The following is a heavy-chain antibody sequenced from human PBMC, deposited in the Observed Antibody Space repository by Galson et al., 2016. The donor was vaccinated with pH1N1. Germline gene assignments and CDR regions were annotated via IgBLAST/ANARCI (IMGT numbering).Heavy chain of an antibody. CDR1: GFSFDDYG. J-gene: IGHJ4*02. V-gene: IGHV3-20*04. D-gene: IGHD2-15*01. CDR3: ARDGQKVVWDFDN. Sequence: SLRLSCAASGFSFDDYGMSWVRRVPGKGLEWVSGITWNGGFTGYADSVKGRFIISRDNAKNSLYLQMNSLTVEDTALYYCARDGQKVVWDFDNWGQGTWVTVSS. CDR2: ITWNGGFT.